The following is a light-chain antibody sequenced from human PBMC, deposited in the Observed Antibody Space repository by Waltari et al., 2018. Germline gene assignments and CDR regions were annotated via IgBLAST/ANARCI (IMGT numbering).Light chain of an antibody. V-gene: IGLV1-44*01. CDR1: SSIIGSDT. J-gene: IGLJ3*02. CDR2: STN. CDR3: AAWDGSQFARV. Sequence: QSVLTQPPSASGTPGQRVIISCSGSSSIIGSDTVNWYQQLPGTAPRLLIYSTNQRHSGVPERFSGSKSGTSAFLAISGRQSEDESDYYCAAWDGSQFARVFGGGTKLSVL.